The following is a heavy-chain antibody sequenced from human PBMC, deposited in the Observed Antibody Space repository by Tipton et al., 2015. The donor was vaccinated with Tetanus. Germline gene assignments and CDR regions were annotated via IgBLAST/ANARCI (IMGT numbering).Heavy chain of an antibody. CDR1: GFTFSTYS. CDR3: VSGPALGN. CDR2: ISLSSSYI. J-gene: IGHJ4*02. Sequence: GSLRLSCAASGFTFSTYSMNWVRQAPGKGLQWVSSISLSSSYIDYADSVQGRFTISRDNAKNSLYLQMNSLRAEDTAVYYCVSGPALGNWGQGTLVTVSS. V-gene: IGHV3-21*01.